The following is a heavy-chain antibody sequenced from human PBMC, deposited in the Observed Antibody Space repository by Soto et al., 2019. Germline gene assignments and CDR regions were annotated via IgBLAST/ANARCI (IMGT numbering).Heavy chain of an antibody. J-gene: IGHJ4*02. CDR2: ITISGDVT. D-gene: IGHD3-22*01. V-gene: IGHV3-23*01. CDR1: GFTFSSCA. Sequence: EVQLLESGGGLVQPGGSLRLSCAASGFTFSSCALSWARQAPGKGLEWVSAITISGDVTYYADSVRGRFTISRDNSKNTLCLQMDGLRAEETAVYYCAKDRYDSSGVLDFWGQGTLVTVSS. CDR3: AKDRYDSSGVLDF.